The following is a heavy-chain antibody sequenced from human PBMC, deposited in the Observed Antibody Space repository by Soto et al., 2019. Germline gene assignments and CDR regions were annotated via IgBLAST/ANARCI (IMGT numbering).Heavy chain of an antibody. CDR1: GFTFSTYW. CDR2: LDNDGTNT. J-gene: IGHJ4*02. CDR3: ARDGGTYFDH. V-gene: IGHV3-74*01. Sequence: PGGSLRLSCAASGFTFSTYWMHWVRQAPGKGLVWVSRLDNDGTNTRYADSVKGRFTVSRDNGKNTVYLQMDSLRAEDTAVYYCARDGGTYFDHWGQGTLVTVSS. D-gene: IGHD3-16*01.